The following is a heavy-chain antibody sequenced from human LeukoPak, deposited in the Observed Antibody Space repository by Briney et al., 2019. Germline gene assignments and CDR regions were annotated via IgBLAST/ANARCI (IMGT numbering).Heavy chain of an antibody. CDR3: AREDGYCSGGNCYSYFDS. D-gene: IGHD2-15*01. Sequence: GGSLRLSCGASGFTFSHFWMSWVRQAPGKGLEWVAYIKKTGSETYYVDSVKGRFTITRDNARNSLFLQMYSLRAEDTAVYFCAREDGYCSGGNCYSYFDSWGQGTLVTVSS. CDR1: GFTFSHFW. V-gene: IGHV3-7*01. J-gene: IGHJ4*02. CDR2: IKKTGSET.